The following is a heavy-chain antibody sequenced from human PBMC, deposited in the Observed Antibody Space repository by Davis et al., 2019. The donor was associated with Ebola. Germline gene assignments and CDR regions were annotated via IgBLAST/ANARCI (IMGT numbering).Heavy chain of an antibody. CDR1: GYTFTSYG. D-gene: IGHD2-2*02. CDR2: IGAYNGNT. CDR3: ARDSLYCSSTSCYTNYMDV. J-gene: IGHJ6*03. Sequence: ASVNVSCMASGYTFTSYGISWVRQAPGQGLEWMGWIGAYNGNTNYAQKFQGRVTITADESTSTAYMELSSLRSEDTAVYYCARDSLYCSSTSCYTNYMDVWGKGTTVTVSS. V-gene: IGHV1-18*01.